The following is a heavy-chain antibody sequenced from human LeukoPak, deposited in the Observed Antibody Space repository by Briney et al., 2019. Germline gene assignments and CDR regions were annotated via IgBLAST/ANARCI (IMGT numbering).Heavy chain of an antibody. CDR3: AKRGVVIRVDS. V-gene: IGHV3-23*01. CDR2: ISGSGGST. CDR1: GITLSNYD. J-gene: IGHJ4*02. D-gene: IGHD3-10*01. Sequence: GGSLRLSCAVSGITLSNYDMSWVRQAPGKGLEWVAGISGSGGSTNYAASVKGRFTISRDNPKNTLYLQMNSLRAEDTAVYFCAKRGVVIRVDSWGQGALVTVSS.